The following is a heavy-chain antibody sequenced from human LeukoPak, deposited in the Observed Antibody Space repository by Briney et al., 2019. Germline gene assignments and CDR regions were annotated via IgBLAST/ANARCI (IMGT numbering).Heavy chain of an antibody. CDR1: GFTFRSYS. CDR2: ISSSSTYI. Sequence: GGSLRLSCAASGFTFRSYSMNWVRQAPGKGLEWVSSISSSSTYIYYADSVKGRFTISRDNAKNSLYLQMNSLRAEDTAVYYCARDGLDSSGWSVYWGQGTLVTVSS. J-gene: IGHJ4*02. CDR3: ARDGLDSSGWSVY. D-gene: IGHD6-19*01. V-gene: IGHV3-21*01.